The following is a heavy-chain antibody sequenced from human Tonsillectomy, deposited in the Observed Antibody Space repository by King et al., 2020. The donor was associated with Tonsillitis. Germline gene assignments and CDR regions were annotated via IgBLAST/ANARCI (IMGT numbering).Heavy chain of an antibody. CDR1: GYTFTHYA. CDR2: INTNAGNTGNP. Sequence: QLVQSGSELKKPGASVKVSCKASGYTFTHYAMNWVRQAPGQGLEWVGWINTNAGNTGNPTYAQGFTGRFVLSLETSASTAYLQIINLKAEDTAVYYCVRDDWGSDFWGQGTLVTVSS. J-gene: IGHJ4*02. D-gene: IGHD7-27*01. V-gene: IGHV7-4-1*02. CDR3: VRDDWGSDF.